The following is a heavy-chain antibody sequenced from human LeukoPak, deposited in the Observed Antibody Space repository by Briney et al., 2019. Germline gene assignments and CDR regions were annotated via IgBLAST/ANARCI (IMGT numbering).Heavy chain of an antibody. CDR2: IYHSGST. V-gene: IGHV4-38-2*02. D-gene: IGHD2-2*01. CDR3: ARAFVVVPAATNWYFDL. J-gene: IGHJ2*01. Sequence: PSETLSLTCTVSGYSISSGYYWGWIRQPPGKGLEWIGSIYHSGSTYYNPSLKSRVTIPVDTSKNQFSLKLSSVTAADTAVYYCARAFVVVPAATNWYFDLWGRGTLVTVSS. CDR1: GYSISSGYY.